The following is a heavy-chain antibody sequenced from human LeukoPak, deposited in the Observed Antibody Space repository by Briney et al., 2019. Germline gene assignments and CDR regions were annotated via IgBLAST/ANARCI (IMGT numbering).Heavy chain of an antibody. Sequence: PGGSLRLSCAASGFTFSSYSMNWVRQAPGKGLEWVSSISSSSSYIYYADSVKGRFTISRDNAKNSLYLQMNSLRAEDTAVYYCARESGHTAMAYYMDVWGKGTTVTVSS. CDR1: GFTFSSYS. CDR2: ISSSSSYI. V-gene: IGHV3-21*01. CDR3: ARESGHTAMAYYMDV. J-gene: IGHJ6*03. D-gene: IGHD5-18*01.